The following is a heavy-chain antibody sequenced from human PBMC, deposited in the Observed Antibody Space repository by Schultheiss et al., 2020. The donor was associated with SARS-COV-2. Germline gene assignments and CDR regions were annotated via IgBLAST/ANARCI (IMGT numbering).Heavy chain of an antibody. V-gene: IGHV3-7*01. Sequence: GGSLRLSCAASGFTFSTYWMTWVRQAPGKGLEWVANIKHDGSEKTYVNSVKGRFTISRDNAKNSLYLQMNSLRAEDTAVYDCARDFRNQLLYRTQRAFDIWGQGTRVTVS. CDR1: GFTFSTYW. D-gene: IGHD2-2*02. CDR2: IKHDGSEK. J-gene: IGHJ3*02. CDR3: ARDFRNQLLYRTQRAFDI.